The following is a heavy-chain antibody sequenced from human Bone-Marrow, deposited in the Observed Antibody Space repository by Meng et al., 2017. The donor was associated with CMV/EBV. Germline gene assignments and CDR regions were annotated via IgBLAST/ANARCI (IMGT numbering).Heavy chain of an antibody. Sequence: SETLSLTCTVSGGSISSGDYYWNWIRQPPGKGLEWIGFIYYSGSIAYSPSLKSRVTISTDTSKNQFSLELSSVTAADTAVYYCARHGGYNERNWFDPWGQGTLVTVSS. CDR2: IYYSGSI. D-gene: IGHD5-24*01. J-gene: IGHJ5*02. CDR3: ARHGGYNERNWFDP. CDR1: GGSISSGDYY. V-gene: IGHV4-30-4*08.